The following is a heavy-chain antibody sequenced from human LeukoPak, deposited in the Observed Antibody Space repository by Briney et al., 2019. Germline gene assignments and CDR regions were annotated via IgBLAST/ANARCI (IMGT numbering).Heavy chain of an antibody. D-gene: IGHD6-13*01. CDR2: IRYDGSNK. Sequence: GGSLRLSCAASGFTFSSYGMHWVRQAPGKGLEWVAFIRYDGSNKYYADSVKGRFTISRDNSKNTLYLQMNSLRAEDTAVYYCAKDGSSWPDDAFDIWGQGTMVTVSS. V-gene: IGHV3-30*02. J-gene: IGHJ3*02. CDR1: GFTFSSYG. CDR3: AKDGSSWPDDAFDI.